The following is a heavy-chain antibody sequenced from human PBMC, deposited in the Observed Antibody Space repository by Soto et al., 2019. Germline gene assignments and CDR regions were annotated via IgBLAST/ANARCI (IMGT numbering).Heavy chain of an antibody. CDR2: INHRGST. J-gene: IGHJ4*02. V-gene: IGHV4-34*01. D-gene: IGHD4-17*01. Sequence: QVQLQQWGAGLLKPSETLSLICAVYGGSFSGYYWSWIRQPPGKGLEWIGEINHRGSTNYNPSLNSRLTISVATAKTQFSLKLSSVTVADTAVYYCARGNGDCFDYWGKGTLVTLSA. CDR1: GGSFSGYY. CDR3: ARGNGDCFDY.